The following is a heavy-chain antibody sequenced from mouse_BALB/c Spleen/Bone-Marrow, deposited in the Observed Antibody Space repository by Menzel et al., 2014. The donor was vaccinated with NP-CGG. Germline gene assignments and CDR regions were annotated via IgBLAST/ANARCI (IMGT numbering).Heavy chain of an antibody. CDR1: GHTFTNYW. V-gene: IGHV1S81*02. J-gene: IGHJ1*01. Sequence: QVQLKESGAEVVKPGASVRLSCKTSGHTFTNYWMHWVKQRPGQGLEWIGDINPSNGRATYSEKFKSKATLTVDTSSSTAYMQLSSLTSEDSAVYYCARYYNYYFDVWGAGTTVTVSS. D-gene: IGHD1-1*01. CDR3: ARYYNYYFDV. CDR2: INPSNGRA.